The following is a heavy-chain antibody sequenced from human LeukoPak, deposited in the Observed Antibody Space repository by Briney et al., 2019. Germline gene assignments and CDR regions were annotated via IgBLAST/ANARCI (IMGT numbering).Heavy chain of an antibody. J-gene: IGHJ4*02. CDR1: GFPFSGYW. CDR2: INSDG. V-gene: IGHV3-74*01. D-gene: IGHD1-1*01. Sequence: PGGSLRHSCAAPGFPFSGYWMHWVRQAPGKGLVWVSLINSDGFYADFVKGRFTISRDNAKNTLYLQMNSLRAEDTAVYYCARAGSNWKIDYWGQGTLVTVSS. CDR3: ARAGSNWKIDY.